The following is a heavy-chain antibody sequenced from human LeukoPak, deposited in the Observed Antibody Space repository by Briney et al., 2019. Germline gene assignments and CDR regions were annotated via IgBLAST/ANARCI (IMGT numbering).Heavy chain of an antibody. D-gene: IGHD2-2*01. CDR1: GFAFSSYG. CDR3: ARDWQLMPDY. J-gene: IGHJ4*02. V-gene: IGHV3-33*01. CDR2: IWYDGSNK. Sequence: GGSLRLSCAASGFAFSSYGMHWVRQAPGKELEWVAIIWYDGSNKYYGDSVKGRFTISRDNSKNTLYLQMNSLRAEDTAVYYCARDWQLMPDYWGQGTLVTVSS.